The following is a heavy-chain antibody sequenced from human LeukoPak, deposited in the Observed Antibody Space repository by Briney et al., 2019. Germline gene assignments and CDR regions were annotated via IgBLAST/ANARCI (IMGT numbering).Heavy chain of an antibody. D-gene: IGHD3-22*01. V-gene: IGHV4-59*01. CDR2: IYYSGST. CDR1: GGSISSYY. J-gene: IGHJ3*02. CDR3: ARLYYYDSSGAFDI. Sequence: SETLSLTCTVSGGSISSYYWSWIRQPPGKGLEWIGYIYYSGSTNYNPSLKSRVTISVDTSKNQFSLKLSSVTAADTAVYYCARLYYYDSSGAFDIWGQGTMVTVSS.